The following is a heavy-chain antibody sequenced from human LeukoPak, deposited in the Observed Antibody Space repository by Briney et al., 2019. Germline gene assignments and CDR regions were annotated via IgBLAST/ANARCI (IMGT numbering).Heavy chain of an antibody. V-gene: IGHV1-3*01. CDR2: INAGNGNT. CDR1: GYTFTSYA. D-gene: IGHD6-13*01. J-gene: IGHJ6*02. CDR3: ARGPGIAAAGYYYYGMDV. Sequence: ASVKVSCKASGYTFTSYAMHWVRQAPGQRLEWMGWINAGNGNTKYSQKFQGSVTITRDTSASTAYMELSSLRSEDTAVYYCARGPGIAAAGYYYYGMDVWGQGTTVTVSS.